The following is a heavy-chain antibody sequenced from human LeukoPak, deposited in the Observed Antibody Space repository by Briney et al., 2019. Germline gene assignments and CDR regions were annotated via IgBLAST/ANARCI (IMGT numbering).Heavy chain of an antibody. CDR2: ISAYNGNT. CDR3: ARDSTLYDFWSGYYIDY. J-gene: IGHJ4*02. V-gene: IGHV1-18*04. CDR1: GYTFTSYG. Sequence: ASVKVSCKASGYTFTSYGISWVRQAPGQGLEWMGWISAYNGNTNYAQKLQGRVTITKDTSTSTAYMELRSLRSDDTAVYYCARDSTLYDFWSGYYIDYWGQGTLVTVSS. D-gene: IGHD3-3*01.